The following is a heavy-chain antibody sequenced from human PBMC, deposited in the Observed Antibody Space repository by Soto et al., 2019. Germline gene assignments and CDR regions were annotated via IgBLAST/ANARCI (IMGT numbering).Heavy chain of an antibody. CDR2: IYTSGST. J-gene: IGHJ4*02. CDR3: AREGGGYSYHYYFDY. CDR1: GGSISSYY. V-gene: IGHV4-4*07. Sequence: SETLSLTCTVSGGSISSYYWGWIRQPAGKGLEWIGRIYTSGSTNYNPSLKSRVTMSVDTSKNQFSLKLSSVTAADTAVYYCAREGGGYSYHYYFDYWGQGTLVTVSS. D-gene: IGHD5-18*01.